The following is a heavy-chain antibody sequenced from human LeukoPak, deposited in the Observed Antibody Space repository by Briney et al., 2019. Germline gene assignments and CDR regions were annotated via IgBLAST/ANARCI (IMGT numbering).Heavy chain of an antibody. CDR2: IIPIFGTA. Sequence: ASVKVSCKASGGTFSSYAISWVRQAPGQGLEWMGGIIPIFGTANYAQKFQGRVTITTDESTSTAYMELRSLRSEDTAVYSCAXXGPXXXGGFDYWGQGTLVTVS. CDR1: GGTFSSYA. D-gene: IGHD3-16*01. CDR3: AXXGPXXXGGFDY. V-gene: IGHV1-69*05. J-gene: IGHJ4*02.